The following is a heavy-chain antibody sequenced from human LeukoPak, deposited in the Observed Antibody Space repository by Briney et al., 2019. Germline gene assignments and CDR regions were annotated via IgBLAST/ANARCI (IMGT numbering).Heavy chain of an antibody. J-gene: IGHJ4*02. Sequence: HPGGSLRLSCAASGFTVGGNYVSCVRQAPGKGLEWLSVIHRGGNTYYADSVKGRFTISRDSSKNTVFLQMDSLRAEDTAVYYFARDPGYGLGVDYGDYWGQGTLVTVSS. CDR2: IHRGGNT. D-gene: IGHD3-10*01. CDR3: ARDPGYGLGVDYGDY. V-gene: IGHV3-66*01. CDR1: GFTVGGNY.